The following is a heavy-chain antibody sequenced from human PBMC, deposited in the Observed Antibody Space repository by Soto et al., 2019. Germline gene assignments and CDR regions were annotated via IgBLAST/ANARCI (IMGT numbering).Heavy chain of an antibody. CDR2: TYFRSRWYF. CDR3: ARGGWGIAPHFYFDI. CDR1: VDTVSSEIAA. D-gene: IGHD6-13*01. J-gene: IGHJ4*02. Sequence: SQTLSLTCVISVDTVSSEIAAWYWVRQSPSRGLEWLGRTYFRSRWYFDFAESMESRMSIEPATSDNQFSLQVKAVTPEDVGIYYCARGGWGIAPHFYFDIWGQGSADTVPS. V-gene: IGHV6-1*01.